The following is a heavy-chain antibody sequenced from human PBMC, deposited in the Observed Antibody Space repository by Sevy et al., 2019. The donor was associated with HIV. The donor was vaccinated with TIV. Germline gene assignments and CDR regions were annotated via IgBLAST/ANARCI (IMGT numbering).Heavy chain of an antibody. CDR1: GYSFPNYW. V-gene: IGHV5-51*01. CDR2: IYLGDSDT. J-gene: IGHJ6*02. Sequence: GESLKISCKASGYSFPNYWMVWVRQRPGKGLEWMGTIYLGDSDTRYSPSFQGQVTISIDASISTANLQWSSLRASDNAIYVCARLPQKGGLDYYYGMDVWGQGTTVTVSS. D-gene: IGHD3-16*01. CDR3: ARLPQKGGLDYYYGMDV.